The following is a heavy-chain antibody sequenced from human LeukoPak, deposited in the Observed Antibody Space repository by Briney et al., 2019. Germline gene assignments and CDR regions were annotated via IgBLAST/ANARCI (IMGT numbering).Heavy chain of an antibody. CDR3: ARVVVLSGYDYLDY. D-gene: IGHD5-12*01. Sequence: PGGSLRLSCAASGFTFNTYAMSWVSQAPGKGLEWVSIIYASGDTYYADSVKGRFTISRDNSKNMLYLQVNSLRADDTAVYYCARVVVLSGYDYLDYWGQGTLVTVSS. V-gene: IGHV3-53*01. J-gene: IGHJ4*02. CDR2: IYASGDT. CDR1: GFTFNTYA.